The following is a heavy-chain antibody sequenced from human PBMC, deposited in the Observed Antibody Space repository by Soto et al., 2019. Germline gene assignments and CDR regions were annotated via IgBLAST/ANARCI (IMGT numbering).Heavy chain of an antibody. CDR1: GGSISSGDYY. CDR2: IYYSGST. CDR3: ARERPDGSRLDP. V-gene: IGHV4-30-4*01. J-gene: IGHJ5*02. Sequence: QVQLQESGPGLVKPSQTLSLTCTVSGGSISSGDYYWSWIRQPPGKGLEWIGYIYYSGSTYYNPSLKSRVTISADTSKNQSSPKLSSVTAADTAVYYCARERPDGSRLDPWGQGTLVTVSS. D-gene: IGHD6-13*01.